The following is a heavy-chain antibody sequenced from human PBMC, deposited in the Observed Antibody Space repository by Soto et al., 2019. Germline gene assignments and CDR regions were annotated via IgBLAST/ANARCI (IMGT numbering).Heavy chain of an antibody. CDR3: ARGKSSGYYGSGYFDY. CDR2: IISIFGTA. Sequence: QVQLVQSGAEVKKPGSSVKVSCKSSGGTFSSYAINWVRQAPGRGLEWMGGIISIFGTANYAQKFQGRVTITADESTSTAYMELSSLRSEDTAVYYCARGKSSGYYGSGYFDYWGQGTLVTVSS. D-gene: IGHD3-22*01. V-gene: IGHV1-69*01. CDR1: GGTFSSYA. J-gene: IGHJ4*02.